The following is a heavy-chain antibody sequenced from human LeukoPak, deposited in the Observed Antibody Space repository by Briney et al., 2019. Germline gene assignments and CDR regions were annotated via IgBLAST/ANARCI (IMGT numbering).Heavy chain of an antibody. CDR3: AKETGSYEASFDY. CDR1: GFTFSSFA. D-gene: IGHD3-10*01. V-gene: IGHV3-23*01. CDR2: ISGSGGNT. J-gene: IGHJ4*02. Sequence: GGSLRLSCAASGFTFSSFAMSWVRQAPGKGLEWVSAISGSGGNTYYADSVKGRFTISRDNPKNTLYLQMNSLRAEDTAVYYCAKETGSYEASFDYWGQGTLVTVSS.